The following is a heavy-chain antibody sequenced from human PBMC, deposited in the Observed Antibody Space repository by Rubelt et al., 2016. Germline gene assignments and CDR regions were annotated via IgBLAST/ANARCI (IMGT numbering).Heavy chain of an antibody. CDR1: GGSISSYY. CDR2: IYYSGST. D-gene: IGHD2-8*02. CDR3: ARIDFNTWSPYFDY. Sequence: QVQLQESGPGLVKPSETLSLTCTVSGGSISSYYWSWIRQPPGKGLEWIGSIYYSGSTYYNPSLKSRVTISVDTSKNQSSLKRRSGTAADTAVYYSARIDFNTWSPYFDYWGQGTLVTVSS. J-gene: IGHJ4*02. V-gene: IGHV4-59*12.